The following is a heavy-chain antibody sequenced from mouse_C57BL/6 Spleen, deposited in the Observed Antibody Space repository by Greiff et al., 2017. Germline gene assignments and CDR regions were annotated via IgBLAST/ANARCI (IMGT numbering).Heavy chain of an antibody. CDR1: GFSLTSYG. V-gene: IGHV2-5*01. CDR2: IWRGGST. D-gene: IGHD1-1*01. Sequence: QVQLQQSGPGLVQPSQSLSITCTVSGFSLTSYGVHWVRQSPGKGLEWLGVIWRGGSTDYNAAFMSRLSITKDNSKSQVFFKMNSLQADDTAIYYCAKNYYGSSWRYFDVWGTGTTVTVSS. J-gene: IGHJ1*03. CDR3: AKNYYGSSWRYFDV.